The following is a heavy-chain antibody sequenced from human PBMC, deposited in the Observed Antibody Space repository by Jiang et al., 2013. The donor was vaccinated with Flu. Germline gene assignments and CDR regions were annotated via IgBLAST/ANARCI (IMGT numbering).Heavy chain of an antibody. CDR1: GYTFTSYY. J-gene: IGHJ6*02. V-gene: IGHV1-46*01. CDR3: ARGRITGTTLYYYYGMDV. CDR2: INPSGGST. Sequence: SVKVSCKASGYTFTSYYMHWVRQAPGQGLEWMGIINPSGGSTNYAQKLQGRVTMTTDTSTSTAYMELRSLRSDDTAVYYCARGRITGTTLYYYYGMDVWGQGTTVTVSS. D-gene: IGHD1-7*01.